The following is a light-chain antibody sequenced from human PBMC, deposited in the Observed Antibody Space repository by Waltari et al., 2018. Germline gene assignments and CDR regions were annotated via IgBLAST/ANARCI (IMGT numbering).Light chain of an antibody. CDR3: QQYDNLPVT. J-gene: IGKJ1*01. CDR2: GAS. Sequence: DIQMTQSPSSLSASVRDRVTITCQASQDISQYLSWYQQKPGKAPKLLIYGASNLETGVPSRFSGSGSRTDFTFTISSLQPEDVATYYCQQYDNLPVTFGQGTKVEIK. CDR1: QDISQY. V-gene: IGKV1-33*01.